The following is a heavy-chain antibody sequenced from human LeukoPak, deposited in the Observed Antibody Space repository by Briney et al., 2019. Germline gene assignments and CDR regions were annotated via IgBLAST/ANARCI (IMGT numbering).Heavy chain of an antibody. V-gene: IGHV5-51*01. CDR3: ARPLRDGYNKGSFDY. CDR1: GYSFTSYW. Sequence: GESLKISCKGSGYSFTSYWIGWVRQMPGKGLEWMGIIYPGDSDTRYSPSFQGQVTISADKSISTAYLQWSSLKASDTAMYYCARPLRDGYNKGSFDYRGQGTLVTVSS. D-gene: IGHD5-24*01. J-gene: IGHJ4*02. CDR2: IYPGDSDT.